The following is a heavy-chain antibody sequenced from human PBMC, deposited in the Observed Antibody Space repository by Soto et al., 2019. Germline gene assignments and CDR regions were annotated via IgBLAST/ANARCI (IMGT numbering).Heavy chain of an antibody. CDR2: IFYGGST. Sequence: LSLTWAVSGGSISSGGYCWSWIRQPPGKGLEWIGYIFYGGSTYYNPSLKSRVTMSVDTSKNQFSLKLSSVTAADTAVYYCARAVRGSYYDYWGQGTLVTVSS. CDR3: ARAVRGSYYDY. V-gene: IGHV4-30-2*05. CDR1: GGSISSGGYC. D-gene: IGHD1-26*01. J-gene: IGHJ4*02.